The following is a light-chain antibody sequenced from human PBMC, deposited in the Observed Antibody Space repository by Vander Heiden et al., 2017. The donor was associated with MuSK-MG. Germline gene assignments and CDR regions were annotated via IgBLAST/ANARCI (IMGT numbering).Light chain of an antibody. CDR3: AAWDDSLSVV. Sequence: QSVLTQPPSASGTPGQRVTISCSGSSSNIGSNYLYWYQQLPGTAPKLLIYRNNQRPSGVPDRFSGSKSGTSASLAISGLRSEDEADYYCAAWDDSLSVVFGGGTKLTVL. V-gene: IGLV1-47*01. J-gene: IGLJ2*01. CDR1: SSNIGSNY. CDR2: RNN.